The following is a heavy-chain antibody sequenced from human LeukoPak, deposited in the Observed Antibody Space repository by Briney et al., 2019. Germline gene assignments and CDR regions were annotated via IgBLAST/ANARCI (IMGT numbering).Heavy chain of an antibody. J-gene: IGHJ4*02. CDR1: GGSISSSSYY. Sequence: PSETLSLTCTVSGGSISSSSYYWGWIRQPPGKGLEWIGSIYYSGSTYYNPSLKSRVTISVDTSKNQFSLKLSSVTAAETAVYYCARQVGLALVSIFDYWGQGTLVIVSS. D-gene: IGHD1-26*01. CDR3: ARQVGLALVSIFDY. CDR2: IYYSGST. V-gene: IGHV4-39*01.